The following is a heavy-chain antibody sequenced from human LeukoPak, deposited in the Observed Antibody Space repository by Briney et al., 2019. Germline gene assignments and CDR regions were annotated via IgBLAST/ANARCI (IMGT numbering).Heavy chain of an antibody. CDR1: GFTFSGSA. CDR3: AGGRGWYSPDY. Sequence: GGSLKLSCAAPGFTFSGSAMHWVRQASGKGLEWVGRITSKPNSYETAYAASMNGRFTISRDDSKNTAYLQMNSLKTEDTAVYYCAGGRGWYSPDYWGQGTLVTVSS. CDR2: ITSKPNSYET. V-gene: IGHV3-73*01. J-gene: IGHJ4*02. D-gene: IGHD6-19*01.